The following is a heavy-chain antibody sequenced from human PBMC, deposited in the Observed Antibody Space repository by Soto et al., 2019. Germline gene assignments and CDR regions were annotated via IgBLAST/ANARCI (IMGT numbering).Heavy chain of an antibody. CDR1: GYTFTAYH. V-gene: IGHV1-2*02. D-gene: IGHD3-10*02. CDR3: ARNMDYYYGRGSGNGHGV. J-gene: IGHJ6*02. CDR2: INPKFGDT. Sequence: QVRLVQSGAEVKEPGDSVRVSCEASGYTFTAYHIHWVRQAPGQGLEWMGWINPKFGDTGYAQDFQGRVSMTSDMSISTVDKELSRLTSDDTAIYYCARNMDYYYGRGSGNGHGVWGQGTTVTVFS.